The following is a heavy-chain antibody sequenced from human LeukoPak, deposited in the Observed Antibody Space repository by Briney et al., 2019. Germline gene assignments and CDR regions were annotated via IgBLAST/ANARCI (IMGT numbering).Heavy chain of an antibody. CDR2: IYYSGST. CDR1: GGSISSSSYY. J-gene: IGHJ3*02. CDR3: ARGLAAAGNAFDI. V-gene: IGHV4-39*01. D-gene: IGHD6-13*01. Sequence: SETLSLTCTVSGGSISSSSYYWGWIRQPPGKGLEWIGNIYYSGSTNYNPSLKSRVTISVDTSKNQFSLKLSSVTAADTAVYYCARGLAAAGNAFDIWGQGTMVTVSS.